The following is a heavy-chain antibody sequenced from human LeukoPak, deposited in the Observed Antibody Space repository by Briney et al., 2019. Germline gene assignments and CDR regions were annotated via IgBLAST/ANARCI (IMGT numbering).Heavy chain of an antibody. V-gene: IGHV1-46*01. J-gene: IGHJ4*02. CDR2: ISPSGGST. CDR1: GYTFTSNY. Sequence: GASVKVSCKAFGYTFTSNYMHWVRQAPGQGPEWMGVISPSGGSTTYAQKFQGRVTMTRDTSTSTVYMELSSLRSEDTAVYYCASAILTGYSFWGQGTLVTVSS. CDR3: ASAILTGYSF. D-gene: IGHD3-9*01.